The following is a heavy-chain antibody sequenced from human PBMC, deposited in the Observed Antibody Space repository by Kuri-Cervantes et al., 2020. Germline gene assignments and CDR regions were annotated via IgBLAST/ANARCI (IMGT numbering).Heavy chain of an antibody. CDR3: AKDQLDSRGYSYGYADY. D-gene: IGHD5-18*01. CDR1: GFTFSSSA. J-gene: IGHJ4*02. V-gene: IGHV3-23*01. Sequence: GGSLRLSCRASGFTFSSSALSWVRQAPGKGLEWVSAVSVNGDTTYYADSVKGRFTISRDNSQNTLSLQVNSLRAEATAIYYCAKDQLDSRGYSYGYADYWSQGTLVTVSS. CDR2: VSVNGDTT.